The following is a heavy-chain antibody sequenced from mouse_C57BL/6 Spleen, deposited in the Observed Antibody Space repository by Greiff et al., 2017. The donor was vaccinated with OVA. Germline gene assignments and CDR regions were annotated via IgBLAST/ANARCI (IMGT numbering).Heavy chain of an antibody. V-gene: IGHV5-6*02. CDR2: ISSGGSYT. CDR1: GFTFSSYG. D-gene: IGHD4-1*02. J-gene: IGHJ1*03. Sequence: DVKLVVSGGDLVKPGGSLKLSCAASGFTFSSYGMSWVRQTPDKRLEWVATISSGGSYTYYPDSVKGRFTISRDNAKNTLYLQMSSLKSEDTAMYYCASPNWDGWYFDVWGTGTTVTVSS. CDR3: ASPNWDGWYFDV.